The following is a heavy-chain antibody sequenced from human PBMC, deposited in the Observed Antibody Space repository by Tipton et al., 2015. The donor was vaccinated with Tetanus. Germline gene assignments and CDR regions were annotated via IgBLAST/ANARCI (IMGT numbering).Heavy chain of an antibody. CDR3: TRSHRADYFYGMDV. CDR1: GFTFSTYG. Sequence: SLRLSCAASGFTFSTYGMNWARQAPGKGLEWVSYISSSGSFIKYADSVKGRFTISRDNRQGSLYLQMDSLRSEDTALYFCTRSHRADYFYGMDVWGQGTTVTVSS. D-gene: IGHD1-14*01. CDR2: ISSSGSFI. J-gene: IGHJ6*02. V-gene: IGHV3-21*05.